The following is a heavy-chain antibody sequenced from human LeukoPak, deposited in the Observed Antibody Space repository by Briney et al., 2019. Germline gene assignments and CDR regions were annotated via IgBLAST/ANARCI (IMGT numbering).Heavy chain of an antibody. CDR3: ARGSSDFDH. CDR1: GYIFTNHD. Sequence: ASVKVSCKASGYIFTNHDISWVRQAPGQGREWMGWISTYNGDTKYAEKLQGRVTMTTDISTRTAYMELRSLRSDDTAIYYCARGSSDFDHWGQGTLVTVFS. D-gene: IGHD6-13*01. V-gene: IGHV1-18*01. CDR2: ISTYNGDT. J-gene: IGHJ4*02.